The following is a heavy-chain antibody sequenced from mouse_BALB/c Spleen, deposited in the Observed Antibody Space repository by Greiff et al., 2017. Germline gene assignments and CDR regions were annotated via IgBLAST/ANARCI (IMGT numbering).Heavy chain of an antibody. CDR3: NAHYYGSSWYFDV. V-gene: IGHV14-4*02. CDR2: IDPENGDT. CDR1: GFNIKDYY. J-gene: IGHJ1*01. Sequence: VQLQQSGAELVRSGASVKLSCTASGFNIKDYYMHWVKQRPEQGLEWIGWIDPENGDTEYAPKFQGKATMTADTSSNTAYLQLSSLTSEDTAVYYCNAHYYGSSWYFDVWGAGTTVTVSS. D-gene: IGHD1-1*01.